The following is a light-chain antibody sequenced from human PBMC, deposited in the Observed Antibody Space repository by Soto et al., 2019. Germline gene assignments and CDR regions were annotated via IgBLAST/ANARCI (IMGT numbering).Light chain of an antibody. V-gene: IGKV1-5*03. J-gene: IGKJ4*01. Sequence: DIQMTQSPSTLSAPVGDRVTITCRASQSISSWLAWYQQKPGKASKLLIYRASSLESGVPSRFSGSGSGTEFTLTISSLQPDDFATYYCQQYNSYSPLTFGGGTKVDIK. CDR3: QQYNSYSPLT. CDR1: QSISSW. CDR2: RAS.